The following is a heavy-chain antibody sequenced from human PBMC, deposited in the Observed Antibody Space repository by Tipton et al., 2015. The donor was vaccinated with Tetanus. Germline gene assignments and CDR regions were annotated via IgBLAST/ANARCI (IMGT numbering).Heavy chain of an antibody. Sequence: SLRLSCAASGFTFSGYAMAWVRQAPGKGLECVSSISGRGGTTSYAYFVKGRFTISRDNSKNTLYLQMNSLRAEDTAVYYCARALYGGCDYWGQGTLVTVSS. J-gene: IGHJ4*02. D-gene: IGHD3-16*01. V-gene: IGHV3-23*01. CDR2: ISGRGGTT. CDR1: GFTFSGYA. CDR3: ARALYGGCDY.